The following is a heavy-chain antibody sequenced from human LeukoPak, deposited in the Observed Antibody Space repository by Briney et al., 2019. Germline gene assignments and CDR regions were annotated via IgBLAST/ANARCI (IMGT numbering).Heavy chain of an antibody. CDR2: INPNSGGT. V-gene: IGHV1-2*02. Sequence: ASVKVSCKASGYTFTGYYMHWVRQAPGQGLEWMGWINPNSGGTNYAQKFQGRVTMTRDTSISTAYMELSSLRSEDTAVYYCARDPYGDYERAFDIWGQGTMVTVSS. CDR1: GYTFTGYY. CDR3: ARDPYGDYERAFDI. J-gene: IGHJ3*02. D-gene: IGHD4-17*01.